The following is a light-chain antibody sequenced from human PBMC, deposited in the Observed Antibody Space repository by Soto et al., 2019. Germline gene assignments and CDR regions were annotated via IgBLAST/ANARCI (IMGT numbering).Light chain of an antibody. Sequence: QSALTQPASASGSAGESVTISCTGTSSDVGGYNYVSWYQQHPGKAPKLMIYEVSERPSGVPDRFSGSKSGNTASLTVSGLQAEDEADYYCSSYAGSNNLVFGGGTKLTV. CDR2: EVS. CDR1: SSDVGGYNY. V-gene: IGLV2-8*01. CDR3: SSYAGSNNLV. J-gene: IGLJ3*02.